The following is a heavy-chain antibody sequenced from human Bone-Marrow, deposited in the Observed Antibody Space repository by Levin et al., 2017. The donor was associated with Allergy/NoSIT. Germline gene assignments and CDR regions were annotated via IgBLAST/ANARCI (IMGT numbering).Heavy chain of an antibody. CDR3: VKDVGAGRDGSLPDY. D-gene: IGHD5-24*01. Sequence: GGSLRLSCAASGFTFDDFTMHWVRQAPGKGLEWVSLISWDASTTYYADSVKGRFTISRDNSENSLYLQMNSLRTEDTALYYCVKDVGAGRDGSLPDYWGQGTLVTVSS. CDR2: ISWDASTT. V-gene: IGHV3-43*01. J-gene: IGHJ4*02. CDR1: GFTFDDFT.